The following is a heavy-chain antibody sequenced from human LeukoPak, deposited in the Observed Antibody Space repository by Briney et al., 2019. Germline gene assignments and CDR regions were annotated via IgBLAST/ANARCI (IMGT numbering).Heavy chain of an antibody. V-gene: IGHV3-48*01. CDR3: ARVRGAWFGEPFDY. Sequence: GGSLRLSCAAPGFTFSHYSIIWVRQTPGKGLEWISYISSTSGDIYYADSVKGRFTISRDNAKNSLYLQMNSLRVEDTAVYFCARVRGAWFGEPFDYWGQGTLVTVSS. CDR2: ISSTSGDI. D-gene: IGHD3-10*01. CDR1: GFTFSHYS. J-gene: IGHJ4*02.